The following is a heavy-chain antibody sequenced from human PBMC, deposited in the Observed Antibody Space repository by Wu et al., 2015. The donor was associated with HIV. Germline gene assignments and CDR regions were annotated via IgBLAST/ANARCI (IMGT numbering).Heavy chain of an antibody. J-gene: IGHJ6*02. V-gene: IGHV1-69*05. CDR3: ARGLNYYGSGSYWGNYYGMDV. CDR1: GGTFSSYA. D-gene: IGHD3-10*01. CDR2: IIPIFGTA. Sequence: QVQLVQSGAEVKKPGSSVKVSCKASGGTFSSYAISWVRQAPGQGLEWMGGIIPIFGTANYAQKFQGRVTITTDESTSTAYMELSSLRSEDTAVYYCARGLNYYGSGSYWGNYYGMDVWGQGTTVTVSS.